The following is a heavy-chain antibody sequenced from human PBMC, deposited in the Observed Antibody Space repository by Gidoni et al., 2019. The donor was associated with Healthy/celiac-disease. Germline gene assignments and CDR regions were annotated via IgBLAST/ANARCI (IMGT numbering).Heavy chain of an antibody. J-gene: IGHJ4*02. Sequence: QVQLVESGGGVVQPGRFLRLSCAASGFTFSRYALHGVRPAPGKGLEWVAVISYDGSNKYYADSVKGRFTISRDNSKNTLYLQMNSLRAEDTAVYYCARDSVVVAATLATDCGGDCYPNDYWGQGTLVTVSS. CDR2: ISYDGSNK. CDR1: GFTFSRYA. D-gene: IGHD2-21*01. V-gene: IGHV3-30-3*01. CDR3: ARDSVVVAATLATDCGGDCYPNDY.